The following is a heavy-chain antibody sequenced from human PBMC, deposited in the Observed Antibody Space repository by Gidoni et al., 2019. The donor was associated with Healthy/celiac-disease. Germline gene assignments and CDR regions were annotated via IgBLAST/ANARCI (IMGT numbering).Heavy chain of an antibody. Sequence: QVQLQESGPGLVQPSPPLSLTCTVSCGSLSRGGSSCRCIRQHPGKGLVWTGYIDYSGSTYYNPSLKSRVTIAVDTSKNQFSLKLRYVTAADTAVYDCARDSRYCSSTSCRNYDYYDMDVWGKGTTVTVSS. J-gene: IGHJ6*04. CDR1: CGSLSRGGSS. CDR2: IDYSGST. D-gene: IGHD2-2*01. V-gene: IGHV4-31*03. CDR3: ARDSRYCSSTSCRNYDYYDMDV.